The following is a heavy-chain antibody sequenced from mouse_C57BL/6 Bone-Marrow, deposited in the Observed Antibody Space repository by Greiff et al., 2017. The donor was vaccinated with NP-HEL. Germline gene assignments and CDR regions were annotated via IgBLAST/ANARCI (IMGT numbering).Heavy chain of an antibody. V-gene: IGHV1-80*01. CDR3: ARGAY. CDR2: IYPGDGDT. CDR1: GYEFSNYW. Sequence: QVQLQQSGAELVKPGASVKISCKASGYEFSNYWMNWVKQRPGKGLEWIGQIYPGDGDTNYNGKFKDKATLTADNTSRTAYMQHSRRTSEDSAVYFCARGAYWGQGTLVTVSA. J-gene: IGHJ3*01.